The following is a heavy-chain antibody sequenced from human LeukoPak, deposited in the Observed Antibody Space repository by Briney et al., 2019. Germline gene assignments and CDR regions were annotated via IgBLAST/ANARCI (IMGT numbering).Heavy chain of an antibody. CDR2: ISSSGSTI. J-gene: IGHJ4*02. CDR1: GFTFSSYE. CDR3: AKDPRRSYGNEFFDY. D-gene: IGHD5-18*01. V-gene: IGHV3-48*03. Sequence: GGSLRLSCAASGFTFSSYEMNWVRQAPGEGLEWVSYISSSGSTIYYADSVKGRFTISRDNSKNTLYLQMNSLRAEDTAVYYCAKDPRRSYGNEFFDYWGQGTLVTVSS.